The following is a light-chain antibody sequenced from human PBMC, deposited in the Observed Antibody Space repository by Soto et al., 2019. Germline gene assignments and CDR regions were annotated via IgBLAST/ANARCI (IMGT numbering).Light chain of an antibody. J-gene: IGKJ2*01. V-gene: IGKV1-39*01. CDR1: QRISNY. Sequence: DIQMTQSPSSLSASVGDRVTITCRASQRISNYLNWYQHKPGKAPRLLIYAASSLQSGVPSRFSGSGYGTDFTLTISSLQPEDFATYYCQQSYSTLDYTFGQGTTVEIK. CDR2: AAS. CDR3: QQSYSTLDYT.